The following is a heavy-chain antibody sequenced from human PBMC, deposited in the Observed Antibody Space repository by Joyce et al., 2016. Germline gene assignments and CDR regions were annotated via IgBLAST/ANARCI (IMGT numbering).Heavy chain of an antibody. Sequence: QLVASGGGVVKAGGSLRLSCEASGSTFSRSSLSWFRQAPGKGVEWVAAIRPTSYYICHAETVRCRFTVSRDNAKKTLYLQMNSLRAEDSAVFYCARGGISYYYAMDVWGQGTTVTVSS. CDR3: ARGGISYYYAMDV. V-gene: IGHV3-21*01. J-gene: IGHJ6*02. CDR2: IRPTSYYI. CDR1: GSTFSRSS. D-gene: IGHD3-16*01.